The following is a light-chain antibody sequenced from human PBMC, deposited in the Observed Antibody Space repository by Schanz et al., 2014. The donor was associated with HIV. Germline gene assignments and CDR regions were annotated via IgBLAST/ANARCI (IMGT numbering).Light chain of an antibody. Sequence: EIVLTQSPATLSLSPGERAILSCRASQSVGTYLAWYQQRPGQAPRLLIYVASNRATGIPDRFSVSGSGTDFTLTISRLESEDFAVYYCQQYGSSPLFGQGTKVEI. V-gene: IGKV3-20*01. CDR1: QSVGTY. J-gene: IGKJ1*01. CDR3: QQYGSSPL. CDR2: VAS.